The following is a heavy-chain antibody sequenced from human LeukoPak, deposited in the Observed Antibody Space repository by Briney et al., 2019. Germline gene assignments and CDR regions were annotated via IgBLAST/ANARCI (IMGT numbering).Heavy chain of an antibody. Sequence: GGSLRLSCAASGFTFSTSWMHWVRQAPGKGLVWVSQINGDGGRTRFADSVKGRLTISRDNAKNTVYLQMNSLRADDTAMYYCARGREGFFDYWGHGTLVTVSS. V-gene: IGHV3-74*01. J-gene: IGHJ4*01. D-gene: IGHD5-24*01. CDR2: INGDGGRT. CDR3: ARGREGFFDY. CDR1: GFTFSTSW.